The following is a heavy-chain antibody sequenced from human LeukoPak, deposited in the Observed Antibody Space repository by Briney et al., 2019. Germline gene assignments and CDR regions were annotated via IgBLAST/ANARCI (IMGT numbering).Heavy chain of an antibody. D-gene: IGHD3-9*01. CDR2: IYYSGST. J-gene: IGHJ5*02. Sequence: PSETLSLTCTVSGGSISSSSYYWGWIRQPPGKGLEWIGSIYYSGSTYYNPSLKSRVTISVDTSKNQFSLKLSSVTAADTAVYYCARTIHYDILTGLFRGGYNWSDPWGQGTLVTVSS. V-gene: IGHV4-39*01. CDR1: GGSISSSSYY. CDR3: ARTIHYDILTGLFRGGYNWSDP.